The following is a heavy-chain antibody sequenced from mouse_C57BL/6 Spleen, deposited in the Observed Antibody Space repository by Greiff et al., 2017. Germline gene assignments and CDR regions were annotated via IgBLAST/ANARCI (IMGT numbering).Heavy chain of an antibody. CDR2: IDPEDGDT. V-gene: IGHV14-1*01. D-gene: IGHD1-1*01. CDR3: TTRYYGSSDEAMDY. J-gene: IGHJ4*01. CDR1: GFNIKDYY. Sequence: EVQLKQSGAELVRPGASVTLSCTASGFNIKDYYMHWVKQRPEQGLEWIGRIDPEDGDTEYAPKFPGKATMTANTASNTAYLQSSSLTSEDTAVWYCTTRYYGSSDEAMDYWGQGTSVTVSS.